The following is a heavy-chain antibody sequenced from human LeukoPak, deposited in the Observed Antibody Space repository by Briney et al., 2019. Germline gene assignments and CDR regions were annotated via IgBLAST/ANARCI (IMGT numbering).Heavy chain of an antibody. V-gene: IGHV4-4*09. J-gene: IGHJ4*02. Sequence: PSETLSLTCAVSAASISNYYWSWIRQAPGKGLEWIGYISTSGSTNYNPSLKSRVSISLDTSKNRFSLNLNFVTAADTAVYYCASPRSGYRYTFDYWGQGTLVTVSS. D-gene: IGHD3-22*01. CDR2: ISTSGST. CDR1: AASISNYY. CDR3: ASPRSGYRYTFDY.